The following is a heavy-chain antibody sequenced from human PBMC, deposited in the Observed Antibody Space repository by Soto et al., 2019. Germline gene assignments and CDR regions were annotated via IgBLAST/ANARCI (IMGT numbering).Heavy chain of an antibody. J-gene: IGHJ5*02. D-gene: IGHD4-17*01. CDR2: INHSGST. V-gene: IGHV4-34*01. CDR1: GGSFSGYY. Sequence: QVQLQQWGAGLLKPSETLSLTCAVYGGSFSGYYWSWIRQPPGKGLEWIGEINHSGSTNYNPSLTSRVXXSXDXXKNQFSLKLSSVTAADTAVYYCAKTVARVLGWFDPWGQGTLVTVSS. CDR3: AKTVARVLGWFDP.